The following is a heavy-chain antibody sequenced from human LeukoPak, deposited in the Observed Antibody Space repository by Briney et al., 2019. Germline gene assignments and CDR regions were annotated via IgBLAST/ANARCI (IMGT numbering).Heavy chain of an antibody. CDR1: GGSFSGYY. V-gene: IGHV4-34*01. CDR2: INHSGST. CDR3: TRNNWFDP. Sequence: SETLSLTCAVYGGSFSGYYWSWIRQPPGKGLEWIGEINHSGSTNYNPSLKSRVTISVDTSKNQFSLRLSSVTAADTAVYYCTRNNWFDPWGQGTLVTVSS. J-gene: IGHJ5*02.